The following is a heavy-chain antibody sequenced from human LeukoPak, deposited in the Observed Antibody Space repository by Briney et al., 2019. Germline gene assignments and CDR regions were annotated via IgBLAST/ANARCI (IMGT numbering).Heavy chain of an antibody. CDR2: IYHSGST. CDR3: ARHRSGWIQSSFDY. D-gene: IGHD5-24*01. J-gene: IGHJ4*02. CDR1: GGSISSSNW. V-gene: IGHV4-4*02. Sequence: SGTLSLTCAVSGGSISSSNWWSWVRQPPGKGLVWIGEIYHSGSTNYNPSLKSRVTISVDKSKNQFSLKLSSVTAADTAVYYCARHRSGWIQSSFDYWGQGTLVTVSS.